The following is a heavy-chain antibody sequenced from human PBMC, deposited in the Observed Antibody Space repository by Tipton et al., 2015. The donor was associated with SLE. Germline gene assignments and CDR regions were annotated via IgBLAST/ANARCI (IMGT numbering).Heavy chain of an antibody. V-gene: IGHV4-61*01. CDR3: ARRSDDYSNWFDP. CDR1: GGSVSSRSLY. Sequence: TLSLTCSVSGGSVSSRSLYWSWIRQPPGKGLEWIGYIYYSGSTNYNPSLKSRVTISVDTSKNQFSLKLSSVTAADTAVYYCARRSDDYSNWFDPWGQGTQVSVSS. J-gene: IGHJ5*02. D-gene: IGHD4-11*01. CDR2: IYYSGST.